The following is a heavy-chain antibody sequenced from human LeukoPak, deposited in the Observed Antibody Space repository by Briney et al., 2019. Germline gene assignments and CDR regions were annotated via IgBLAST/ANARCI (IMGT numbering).Heavy chain of an antibody. V-gene: IGHV1-2*02. CDR2: INPNSGGT. CDR1: GYTFTGYY. CDR3: ARGTYDSSGYYSPGDY. J-gene: IGHJ4*02. D-gene: IGHD3-22*01. Sequence: ASVKVSCKASGYTFTGYYMHWVRQAPGQGLEWMGWINPNSGGTNYAQKLQGRVTMTTDTSTSTAYMELRSLRSDDTAVYYCARGTYDSSGYYSPGDYWGQGTLVTVSS.